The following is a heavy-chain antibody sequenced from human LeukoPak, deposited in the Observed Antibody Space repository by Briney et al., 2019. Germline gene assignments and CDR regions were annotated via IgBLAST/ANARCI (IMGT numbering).Heavy chain of an antibody. D-gene: IGHD2-8*01. V-gene: IGHV4-4*07. CDR3: ARSPLYCTNGVCHFDY. J-gene: IGHJ4*02. CDR1: GGSISSYY. Sequence: SETLSLTCTVSGGSISSYYWSWIRQPARKGLEWIGRIYTSGSTNYNPSLKSRVTMSVDTSKNQFSLKLSSVTAADTAVYYCARSPLYCTNGVCHFDYWGQGTLVTVSS. CDR2: IYTSGST.